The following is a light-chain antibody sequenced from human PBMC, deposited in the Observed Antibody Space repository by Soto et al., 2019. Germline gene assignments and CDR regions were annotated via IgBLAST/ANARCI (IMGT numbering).Light chain of an antibody. J-gene: IGKJ1*01. CDR2: GAS. CDR3: QQYAVSPET. Sequence: EIVLTQSPGTLSLSPGERATLSCRASQSVSSSYLAWYQQKPGQAPRLLIYGASSRATGIPDRFSGSGSGTDFTLTISRLEPEDFAVYYCQQYAVSPETFGQGTTVEV. CDR1: QSVSSSY. V-gene: IGKV3-20*01.